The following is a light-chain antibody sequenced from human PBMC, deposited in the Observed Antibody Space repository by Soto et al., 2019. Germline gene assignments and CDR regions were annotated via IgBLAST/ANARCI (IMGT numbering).Light chain of an antibody. CDR2: QDT. CDR3: QAWDTRSFYV. J-gene: IGLJ1*01. V-gene: IGLV3-1*01. Sequence: SYELTQPPSVSVSPGQTASITCSGDKLGDKYANWYQQKSGQSPVLVMYQDTKRPSGIPDRFSGSNSGNTATLTISGTQAMDEADYYCQAWDTRSFYVFGGGTKVTVL. CDR1: KLGDKY.